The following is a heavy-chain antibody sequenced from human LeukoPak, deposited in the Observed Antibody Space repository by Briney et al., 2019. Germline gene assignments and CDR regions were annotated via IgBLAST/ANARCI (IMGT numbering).Heavy chain of an antibody. V-gene: IGHV3-30-3*01. CDR2: ISYDGGNK. Sequence: PGRSLRLSCAASGFTFSSHALHWVRQAPGKGLEWVAVISYDGGNKYYAESVKGRLTISRDDSKNTLYLQMNSLRTEDTALYYCARDMYDNGWSSFDYWGQGTLVTVSS. CDR3: ARDMYDNGWSSFDY. J-gene: IGHJ4*02. D-gene: IGHD3-10*01. CDR1: GFTFSSHA.